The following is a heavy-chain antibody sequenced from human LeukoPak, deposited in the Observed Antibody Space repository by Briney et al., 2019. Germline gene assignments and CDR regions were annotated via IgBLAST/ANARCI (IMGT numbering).Heavy chain of an antibody. D-gene: IGHD2-2*02. V-gene: IGHV1-46*01. CDR1: GYTFTSYY. J-gene: IGHJ4*02. CDR2: INPSGGST. CDR3: ARAYCSSTSCYTGYFDY. Sequence: ASVKVSCKASGYTFTSYYMHWVRQAPGQGFEWMGIINPSGGSTSYAQKFQGRVTMTRDTSTSTVYMELSSLRSEDTAVYYCARAYCSSTSCYTGYFDYWGQGTLVTVSS.